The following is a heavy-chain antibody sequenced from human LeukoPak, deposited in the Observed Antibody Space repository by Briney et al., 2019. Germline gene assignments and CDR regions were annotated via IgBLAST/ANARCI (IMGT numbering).Heavy chain of an antibody. D-gene: IGHD3-16*02. Sequence: SETLSLTCTVSGGSISSYYWSWIRQPPGKGLEWIGYIYYSGSTNYNPSLKSRVTISIDTSHNQFSLKLSSVTAADTAVYYCARFSLYDYVWGSHRQTFAFDYWGQGTLVTVSS. CDR1: GGSISSYY. CDR2: IYYSGST. V-gene: IGHV4-59*01. CDR3: ARFSLYDYVWGSHRQTFAFDY. J-gene: IGHJ4*02.